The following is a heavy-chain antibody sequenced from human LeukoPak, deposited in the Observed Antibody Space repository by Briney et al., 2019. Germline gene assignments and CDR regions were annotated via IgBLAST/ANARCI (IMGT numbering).Heavy chain of an antibody. V-gene: IGHV4-4*09. CDR2: IYNIQYT. J-gene: IGHJ3*02. D-gene: IGHD3-16*02. CDR1: NGSMNSYY. Sequence: PSETLSLTCTVANGSMNSYYWNWVRQSPGKGLEWIGRIYNIQYTEYNPSLKSRVSISVDTSKSQFSLNLNSVTAADTAVYCCARRVSLYAAFDIWGLGTLVTVSS. CDR3: ARRVSLYAAFDI.